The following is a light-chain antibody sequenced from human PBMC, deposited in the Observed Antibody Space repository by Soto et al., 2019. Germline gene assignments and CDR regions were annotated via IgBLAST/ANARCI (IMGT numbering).Light chain of an antibody. J-gene: IGLJ1*01. CDR1: NIGSKS. CDR2: DDT. Sequence: SYELTQPPSVSMAPGQTARITRGGNNIGSKSVHWYQQKPGQAPVLVVYDDTDRPSGIPERFSGSNSGNTATLTISRVEGGDEADFYCQVWDTSSDQYVFGTGTKVTVL. CDR3: QVWDTSSDQYV. V-gene: IGLV3-21*02.